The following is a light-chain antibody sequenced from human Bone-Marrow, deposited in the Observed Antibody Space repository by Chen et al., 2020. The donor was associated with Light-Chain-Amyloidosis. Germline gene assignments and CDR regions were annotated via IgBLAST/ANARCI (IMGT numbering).Light chain of an antibody. J-gene: IGKJ2*01. CDR2: GAS. CDR1: QSISSY. V-gene: IGKV1-39*01. Sequence: EIQMTQSPSSLFASVGDRVTITSRASQSISSYLNWYYQIPGKAPKLLIYGASSLQSGVPSRFIGSGSATDFTLSISTLQPADFATSYCQQTYSYLYTFGQGTKLQIK. CDR3: QQTYSYLYT.